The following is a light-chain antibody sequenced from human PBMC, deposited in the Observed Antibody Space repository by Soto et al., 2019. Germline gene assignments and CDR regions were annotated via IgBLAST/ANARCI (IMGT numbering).Light chain of an antibody. CDR2: EDD. CDR3: QSYDSSVV. Sequence: LTQPHSVSESPGKTVTISCTRSSGTIVSNYVQWYQQRPGSAPTTVIYEDDQRPSGVPDRFSGSIDSSSNSASLTISGLKTEDEAVYYCQSYDSSVVFGGGTKVTVL. V-gene: IGLV6-57*04. CDR1: SGTIVSNY. J-gene: IGLJ2*01.